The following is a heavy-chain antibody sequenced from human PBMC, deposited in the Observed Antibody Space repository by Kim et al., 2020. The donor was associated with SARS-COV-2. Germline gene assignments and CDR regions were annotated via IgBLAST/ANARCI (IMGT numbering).Heavy chain of an antibody. J-gene: IGHJ4*02. CDR1: GGSISSSSYY. Sequence: SGTLSLTCTVSGGSISSSSYYWGWIRQPPGKGLEWIGSIYYSGSTYYNPSLKSRVTISVDTSKNQFSLKLSSVTAADTAVYYCARQSEGARQPFDYWGQGTLVTVSS. D-gene: IGHD1-26*01. CDR3: ARQSEGARQPFDY. CDR2: IYYSGST. V-gene: IGHV4-39*01.